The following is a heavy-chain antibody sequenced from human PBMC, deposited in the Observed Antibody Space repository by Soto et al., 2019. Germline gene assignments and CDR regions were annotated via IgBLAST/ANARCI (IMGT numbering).Heavy chain of an antibody. D-gene: IGHD3-16*01. Sequence: GGSLRLSCAASAFTFSSYWMSWVRQAPGKGLEWVANIKQDGSEKYYVDSVKGRFTISRDNAKNSLYLQMNSLRAEDTAMYYCARDLFEAARRGEYAFDIWGQGTMVTV. CDR2: IKQDGSEK. CDR1: AFTFSSYW. CDR3: ARDLFEAARRGEYAFDI. V-gene: IGHV3-7*03. J-gene: IGHJ3*02.